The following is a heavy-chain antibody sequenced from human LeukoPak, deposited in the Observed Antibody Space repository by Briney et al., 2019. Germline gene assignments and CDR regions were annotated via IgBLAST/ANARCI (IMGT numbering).Heavy chain of an antibody. Sequence: PSETLSLTCTVSGGSLRSYYWTWIRQPPGKGLEWIGYKYYSGSTRYNSSLRSRLTISLDSSKNQFSLRLTSVTAADTAVYYCARGRSYGFDFDSWGPGTLVIVSS. CDR2: KYYSGST. D-gene: IGHD5-18*01. CDR3: ARGRSYGFDFDS. J-gene: IGHJ4*02. CDR1: GGSLRSYY. V-gene: IGHV4-59*01.